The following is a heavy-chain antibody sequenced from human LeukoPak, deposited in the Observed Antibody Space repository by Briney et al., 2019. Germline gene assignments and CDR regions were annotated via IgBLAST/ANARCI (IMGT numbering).Heavy chain of an antibody. V-gene: IGHV3-30*03. J-gene: IGHJ4*02. CDR2: TSYDGTDE. CDR3: ASDKYSASHFDS. CDR1: GFTFKNYG. D-gene: IGHD5-18*01. Sequence: PGRSLRLSCAASGFTFKNYGMQWVRQAPGKGLEWVAFTSYDGTDEYYSASVKGRFTISRDNSENTLYLQMNSVRADDTAVYYCASDKYSASHFDSWGQGTQVTVSS.